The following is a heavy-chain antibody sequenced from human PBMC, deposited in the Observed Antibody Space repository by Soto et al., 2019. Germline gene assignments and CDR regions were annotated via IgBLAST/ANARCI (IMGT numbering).Heavy chain of an antibody. V-gene: IGHV3-21*01. Sequence: GGSLRLSCAASGFTFSSYSMNWVRQAPGKGLEWVSSISSSSSYIYYADSVKGRFTISRDNAKNSLYLQMNSLRAEDTAVYYCARDLSSSFNWFGPWGHLTLFTVSS. CDR1: GFTFSSYS. CDR2: ISSSSSYI. D-gene: IGHD6-13*01. J-gene: IGHJ5*02. CDR3: ARDLSSSFNWFGP.